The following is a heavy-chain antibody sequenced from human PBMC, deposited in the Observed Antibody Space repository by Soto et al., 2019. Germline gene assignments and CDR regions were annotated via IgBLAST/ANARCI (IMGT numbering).Heavy chain of an antibody. V-gene: IGHV3-9*01. Sequence: GGSLRLSCAASGFTFDDYAMHWVRQAPGKGLEWVSGISCNSGSIGYADSVKGRFTISRDNDKNSLYLQMNSLRAEDTALYYCAKDIGSGWYQDYFEYWGQGTLVTVSS. CDR1: GFTFDDYA. CDR2: ISCNSGSI. CDR3: AKDIGSGWYQDYFEY. D-gene: IGHD6-19*01. J-gene: IGHJ4*02.